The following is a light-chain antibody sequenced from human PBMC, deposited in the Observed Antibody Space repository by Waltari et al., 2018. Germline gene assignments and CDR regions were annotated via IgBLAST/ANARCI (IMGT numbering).Light chain of an antibody. V-gene: IGKV4-1*01. CDR2: WAS. Sequence: DIVMTQSQDFLAVSLGEGATINCNPSQSLFPTSNRTPYVSWYQQKPGQPPKLLIYWASTRGSGVPDRFSGSGSGTDFTLTISSLQAEDVAVYYCHHYYIPPLTFGQGTRLEIK. CDR1: QSLFPTSNRTPY. CDR3: HHYYIPPLT. J-gene: IGKJ5*01.